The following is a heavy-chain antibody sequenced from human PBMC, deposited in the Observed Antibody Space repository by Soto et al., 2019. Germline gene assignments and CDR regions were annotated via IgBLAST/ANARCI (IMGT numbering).Heavy chain of an antibody. D-gene: IGHD3-9*01. J-gene: IGHJ3*02. CDR1: GGSISSSSYY. CDR3: ASRGMLLGVLRYFDWLNDAFDI. CDR2: IYYSGST. Sequence: QLQLQESGPGLVKPSETLSLTCTVSGGSISSSSYYWGWIRQPPGKGLEWIGSIYYSGSTYYNPSLKSRVHISVDTSKNQFSLKLSSVTAADTAVYYCASRGMLLGVLRYFDWLNDAFDIWGQGTMVTVSS. V-gene: IGHV4-39*01.